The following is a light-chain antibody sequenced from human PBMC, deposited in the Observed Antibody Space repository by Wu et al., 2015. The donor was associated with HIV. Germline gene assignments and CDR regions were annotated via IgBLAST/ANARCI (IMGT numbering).Light chain of an antibody. V-gene: IGKV3-11*01. Sequence: EIVLTQSPGTLSLSPGERATLSCRASQSVSSFLAWYQQKPGQAPRLLIYDASNRATGVPARFSGSGSGTDFTLTISSLEPEDFAVYYCQQRKSWPRTFGQGTKVEI. J-gene: IGKJ1*01. CDR3: QQRKSWPRT. CDR2: DAS. CDR1: QSVSSF.